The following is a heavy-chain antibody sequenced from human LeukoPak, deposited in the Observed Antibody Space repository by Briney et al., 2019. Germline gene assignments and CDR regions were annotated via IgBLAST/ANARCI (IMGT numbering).Heavy chain of an antibody. CDR1: GFAFSNAW. D-gene: IGHD3-9*01. CDR3: AGTYYDILTGPQNWFDP. V-gene: IGHV3-15*01. CDR2: IKSKIDGGTV. J-gene: IGHJ5*02. Sequence: GGSLRLSCAASGFAFSNAWMSWVRQAPGKGLEWVGRIKSKIDGGTVDYVAPVKGRFTISRDDSKNTLYLQMNSLRAEDTAVYYCAGTYYDILTGPQNWFDPWGQGTLVTVSS.